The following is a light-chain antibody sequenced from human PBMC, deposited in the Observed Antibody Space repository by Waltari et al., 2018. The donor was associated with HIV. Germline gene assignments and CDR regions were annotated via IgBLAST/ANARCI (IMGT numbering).Light chain of an antibody. CDR3: HHYNNWRET. CDR1: QSVNSN. CDR2: GTS. J-gene: IGKJ1*01. Sequence: EILMTQSPATLSVSPGERATLSCRASQSVNSNLAWYQQKPGQTPRLLIYGTSTRATDSPARYSGSVSGTEFTLTISSLQSEDFAVYYCHHYNNWRETFGQGTKVEIK. V-gene: IGKV3-15*01.